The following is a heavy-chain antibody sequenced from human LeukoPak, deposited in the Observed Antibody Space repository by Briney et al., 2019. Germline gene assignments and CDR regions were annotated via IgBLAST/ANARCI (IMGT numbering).Heavy chain of an antibody. D-gene: IGHD1-1*01. J-gene: IGHJ4*02. CDR3: ARWTTTFLDY. V-gene: IGHV1-46*01. Sequence: ASVKVSCKASGYTFTNYYIHWVRQVPGHGLEWLGISNPSGDSTNYAQKFQGRVTMTRDTSTSTVYMDLSSLRSEDTAVYYCARWTTTFLDYWGQGTLVTVPS. CDR2: SNPSGDST. CDR1: GYTFTNYY.